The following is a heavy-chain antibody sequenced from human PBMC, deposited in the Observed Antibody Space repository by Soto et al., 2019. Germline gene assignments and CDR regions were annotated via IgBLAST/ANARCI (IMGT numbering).Heavy chain of an antibody. J-gene: IGHJ6*02. CDR1: GFTFSSYA. CDR2: ISGSGGST. D-gene: IGHD2-2*01. CDR3: AKWGVPAAPYYYYYYGMDV. Sequence: EVQLLESGGGLVQPGGSLRLSCAASGFTFSSYAMSWVRQAPGKGLEWVSAISGSGGSTYYADSVKGRFTISRDNSKNTLYLQMNSLRAEDTAVYYCAKWGVPAAPYYYYYYGMDVWGQGTTVTVSS. V-gene: IGHV3-23*01.